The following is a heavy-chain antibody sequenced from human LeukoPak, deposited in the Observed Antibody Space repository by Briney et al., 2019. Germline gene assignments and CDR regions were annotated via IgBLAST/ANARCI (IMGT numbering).Heavy chain of an antibody. V-gene: IGHV4-4*07. J-gene: IGHJ4*02. CDR1: GGSISSYY. Sequence: SETLSLTCTVSGGSISSYYWSWIRQPAGKGLEWIGRIYTSGSTNYNPSLKSRVTISVDTSKNQFSLKLSSVTAADTAVYYCARDKRTVVTKYYFDYWGQGTLVTVSS. D-gene: IGHD4-23*01. CDR2: IYTSGST. CDR3: ARDKRTVVTKYYFDY.